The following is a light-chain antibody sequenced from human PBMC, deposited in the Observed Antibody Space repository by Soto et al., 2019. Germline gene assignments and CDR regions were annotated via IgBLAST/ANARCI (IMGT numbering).Light chain of an antibody. CDR3: QQYENLRLP. CDR1: QDITNY. J-gene: IGKJ4*01. CDR2: DAS. V-gene: IGKV1-33*01. Sequence: DIQMTQSPSPLSASVGDRLTITCHSSQDITNYLNWYQHKPGKAPQLLIYDASSLETGAPPRFSGSGSGTEFAFTISSLQPEDTARYYCQQYENLRLPLGGGTMVDI.